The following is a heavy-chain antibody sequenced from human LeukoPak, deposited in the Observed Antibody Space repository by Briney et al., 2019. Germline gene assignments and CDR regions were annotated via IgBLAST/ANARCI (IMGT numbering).Heavy chain of an antibody. CDR1: GGSFSGYY. Sequence: SETLSLTCAVYGGSFSGYYWSWIRQPPGKGLEWIGEINHSGSTNYNPSLKSRVTISVDTSKNQFSLKLSSVTAADTAVYYCARSVVVVALDVWGQGPTATVSS. CDR2: INHSGST. D-gene: IGHD2-15*01. V-gene: IGHV4-34*01. CDR3: ARSVVVVALDV. J-gene: IGHJ6*02.